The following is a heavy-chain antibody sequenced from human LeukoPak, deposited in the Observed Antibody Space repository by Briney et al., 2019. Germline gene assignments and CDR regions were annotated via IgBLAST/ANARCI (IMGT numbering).Heavy chain of an antibody. CDR2: IKGDGIST. CDR1: GFDFSSNW. CDR3: AKDHYWSIDY. D-gene: IGHD3-3*01. V-gene: IGHV3-74*01. J-gene: IGHJ4*02. Sequence: GESLRLSCAASGFDFSSNWMHWVRHAPGQGLVWVSRIKGDGISTNYADSVKGRFTISRDIAKNTLYLQMNSLRAEDTGVYYCAKDHYWSIDYWGRGTLVTVSS.